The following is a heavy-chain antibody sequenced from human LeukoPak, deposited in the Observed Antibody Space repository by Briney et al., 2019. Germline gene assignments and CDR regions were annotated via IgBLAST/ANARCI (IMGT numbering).Heavy chain of an antibody. Sequence: TSETLSLTCTVSGGSISSSSYYWGWIRQPPGKGLEWIGSFYSSGSAYYNPSLKSRVTISVDTSNNQFSLKLSSVTAADTAVYYCARRLRSGNYGGEGYWGQGTPVTVSS. CDR1: GGSISSSSYY. V-gene: IGHV4-39*01. CDR3: ARRLRSGNYGGEGY. CDR2: FYSSGSA. J-gene: IGHJ4*02. D-gene: IGHD1-26*01.